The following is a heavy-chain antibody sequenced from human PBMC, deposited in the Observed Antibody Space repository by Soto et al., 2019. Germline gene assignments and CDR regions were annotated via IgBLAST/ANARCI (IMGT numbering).Heavy chain of an antibody. CDR1: GYTFTSYG. V-gene: IGHV1-18*01. CDR3: ASEWGVRSGVEDAFDI. J-gene: IGHJ3*02. Sequence: ASVKVSCKASGYTFTSYGISWVRQAPGQGLEWMGWISAYNGNTNYAQKLQGRVTMTTDTSTSTAYMELRSLRSDDTAVYYFASEWGVRSGVEDAFDIWGQGTMVTVSS. D-gene: IGHD3-16*01. CDR2: ISAYNGNT.